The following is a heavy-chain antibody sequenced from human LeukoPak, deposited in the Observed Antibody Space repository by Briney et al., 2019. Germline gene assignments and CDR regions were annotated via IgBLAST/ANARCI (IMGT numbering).Heavy chain of an antibody. V-gene: IGHV3-30*03. Sequence: GRSLRLSCAASGFTFSSYGMHWVRQAPGKGLEWVAVISYDGSNKYYADSVKGRFTISRDNSKNTLYPQMNSLRAEDTAVYYCAGNKGITMIVVWGQGTLVTVSS. J-gene: IGHJ4*02. CDR2: ISYDGSNK. CDR3: AGNKGITMIVV. CDR1: GFTFSSYG. D-gene: IGHD3-22*01.